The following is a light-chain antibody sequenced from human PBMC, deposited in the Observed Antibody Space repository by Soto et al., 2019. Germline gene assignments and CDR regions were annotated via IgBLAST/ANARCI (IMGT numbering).Light chain of an antibody. CDR3: QQLKSYPLT. J-gene: IGKJ4*01. V-gene: IGKV1-9*01. CDR1: QGISSY. Sequence: IQLTQSPSSLSASVGDRVTITCRASQGISSYLAWYQQKPGKAPKLLIYAASTLQSGVPSRFSGSGSGTDFTLTISRLQSEDFATYYCQQLKSYPLTFGGGTKVEIK. CDR2: AAS.